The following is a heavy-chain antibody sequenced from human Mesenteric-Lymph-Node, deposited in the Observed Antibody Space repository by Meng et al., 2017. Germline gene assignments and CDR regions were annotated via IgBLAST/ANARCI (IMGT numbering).Heavy chain of an antibody. CDR1: GFTFSSYA. V-gene: IGHV3-23*01. J-gene: IGHJ4*02. CDR2: ISGSGGST. Sequence: GESLKISCAASGFTFSSYAMSWVRQAPGKGLEWVSAISGSGGSTYYADSVKGRFTISRDNPNNTLFLQLNSLRAEDTAIYYCARRRYGDYALDYWGQGTLVTVSS. D-gene: IGHD4-17*01. CDR3: ARRRYGDYALDY.